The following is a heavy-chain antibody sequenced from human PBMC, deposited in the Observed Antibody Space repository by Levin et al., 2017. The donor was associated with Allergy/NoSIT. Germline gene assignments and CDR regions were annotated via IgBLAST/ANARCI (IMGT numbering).Heavy chain of an antibody. V-gene: IGHV3-30*18. D-gene: IGHD3-22*01. CDR2: ISYDGSNK. CDR1: FFPFLRSG. Sequence: SLLLSFSSSFFPFLRSGLHWVRQAPGKGLEWVAVISYDGSNKYYADSVKGRFTISRAHSKNTLYLQMNSLRAEDTAVYYCAKMGSDSSGYRPGDYWGQGTLVTVSS. CDR3: AKMGSDSSGYRPGDY. J-gene: IGHJ4*02.